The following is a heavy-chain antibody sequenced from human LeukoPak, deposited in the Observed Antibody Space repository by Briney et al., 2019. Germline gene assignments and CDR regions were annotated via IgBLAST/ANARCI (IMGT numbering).Heavy chain of an antibody. CDR1: GFTFSSYA. CDR3: ASFSSSRVGY. D-gene: IGHD6-6*01. V-gene: IGHV3-21*01. CDR2: ISSSSSYI. J-gene: IGHJ4*02. Sequence: GGSLRLSCAGSGFTFSSYAMSWVRRAPGKGLEWVSSISSSSSYIYYADSVKDRFTISRDNAKNSLYLQMNSLRAEDTAVYYCASFSSSRVGYWGQGTLVTVSS.